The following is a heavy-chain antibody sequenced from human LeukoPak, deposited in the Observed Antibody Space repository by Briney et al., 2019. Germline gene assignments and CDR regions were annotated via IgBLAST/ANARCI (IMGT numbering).Heavy chain of an antibody. CDR1: GFTLSSYG. CDR3: AKDFIDS. Sequence: GGSLRLSCAASGFTLSSYGMHWVRQAPGKGLEWVAVISYDGSNKYYADSVKGRFTISRDNSKNTLYLQMNSLRAEDTAVYYCAKDFIDSWGQGTLVTVSS. V-gene: IGHV3-30*18. J-gene: IGHJ4*02. CDR2: ISYDGSNK.